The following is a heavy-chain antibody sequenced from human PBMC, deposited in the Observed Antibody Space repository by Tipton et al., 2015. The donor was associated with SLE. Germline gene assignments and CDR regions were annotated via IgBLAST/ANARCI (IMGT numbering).Heavy chain of an antibody. J-gene: IGHJ4*02. D-gene: IGHD6-13*01. Sequence: SLRLSCAASGFTFSSYWMHWVRQAPGKGLVWVSRINSDGSSTSYADSVKGRFTISRDNAKNTLCLQMNSLRAEDTAVYYCARGGIYSSSWLYWGQGTLVTVSS. CDR2: INSDGSST. V-gene: IGHV3-74*01. CDR1: GFTFSSYW. CDR3: ARGGIYSSSWLY.